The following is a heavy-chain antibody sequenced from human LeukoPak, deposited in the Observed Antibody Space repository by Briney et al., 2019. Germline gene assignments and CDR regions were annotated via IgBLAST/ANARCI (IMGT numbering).Heavy chain of an antibody. J-gene: IGHJ2*01. CDR1: GFTFSSYS. CDR2: ISSSSSYI. V-gene: IGHV3-21*01. CDR3: ARDLGDWYFDL. Sequence: PGGSLRLSCAASGFTFSSYSMNWVRQAPGKGLEWVSSISSSSSYIYYADSVKGRFTISRDNAKNSLYLQMNSLRAEDTTVYYCARDLGDWYFDLWGRGTLVTVSS.